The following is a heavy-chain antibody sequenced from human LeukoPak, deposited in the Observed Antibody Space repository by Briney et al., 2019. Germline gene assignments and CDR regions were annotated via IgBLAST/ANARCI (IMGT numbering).Heavy chain of an antibody. Sequence: EASETLSLTCTVSGGSISSYYWSWIRQPPGKGLEWIGYIYYSGSTNYNPSLKSRVTISVDTSKNQFSLKLSSVTAADTAVYYCARELGKRGRHFFDYWGQGTLVTVSS. CDR3: ARELGKRGRHFFDY. V-gene: IGHV4-59*01. J-gene: IGHJ4*02. CDR2: IYYSGST. D-gene: IGHD7-27*01. CDR1: GGSISSYY.